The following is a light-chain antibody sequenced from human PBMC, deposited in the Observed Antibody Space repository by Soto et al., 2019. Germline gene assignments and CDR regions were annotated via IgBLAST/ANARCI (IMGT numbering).Light chain of an antibody. CDR2: DVS. CDR1: SSDVGGYNY. V-gene: IGLV2-11*01. CDR3: CSYAGSYTPWV. J-gene: IGLJ3*02. Sequence: QSVLTQPRSVSGSPGQSVTISCTGTSSDVGGYNYVSWYQQHPGKAPKLMIYDVSQRPSGVPDRFSGSKSGNTASLTISGLQAEDEADYYCCSYAGSYTPWVFGGGTKLTVL.